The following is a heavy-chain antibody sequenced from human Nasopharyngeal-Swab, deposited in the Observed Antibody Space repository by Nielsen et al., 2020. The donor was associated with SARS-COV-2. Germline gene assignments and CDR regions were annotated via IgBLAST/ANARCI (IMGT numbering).Heavy chain of an antibody. CDR3: AGLAAHGYFYYYYGMDV. CDR2: VYYGGNT. D-gene: IGHD6-6*01. Sequence: WIRQPPGKGLGWIGSVYYGGNTYYNPSLKSRVTISVDTSKNQFSLKLASVTAADTAVYYCAGLAAHGYFYYYYGMDVWGQGTTVTVSS. V-gene: IGHV4-39*01. J-gene: IGHJ6*02.